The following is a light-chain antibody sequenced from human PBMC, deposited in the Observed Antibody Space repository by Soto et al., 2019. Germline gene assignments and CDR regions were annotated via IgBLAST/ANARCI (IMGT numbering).Light chain of an antibody. V-gene: IGKV1-9*01. CDR1: QAVPNN. CDR2: EES. CDR3: QQVKTYPRT. Sequence: DIHLTQSPSFLSASVGDRVTITCRPSQAVPNNMAWYQQKPGKPPKLLIYEESTLHSGVPSRFSGRKSGTQFTLTIDSLXXXXXATYYCQQVKTYPRTFGGGTKVEIK. J-gene: IGKJ4*01.